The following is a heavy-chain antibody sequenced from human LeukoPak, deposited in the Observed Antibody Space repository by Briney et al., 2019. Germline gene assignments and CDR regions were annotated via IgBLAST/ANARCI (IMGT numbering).Heavy chain of an antibody. D-gene: IGHD3-16*01. Sequence: GGSLRLSCAASGFTFDDYAMHWVRQAPGKGLEWVSGISWNSGSIGYADSVKGRFTISRDNAKNSLYLQMNSLRSEDTAMYYCARGPSLHSKWVGGRWFDPWGQGTLVTVSS. CDR2: ISWNSGSI. V-gene: IGHV3-9*01. J-gene: IGHJ5*02. CDR3: ARGPSLHSKWVGGRWFDP. CDR1: GFTFDDYA.